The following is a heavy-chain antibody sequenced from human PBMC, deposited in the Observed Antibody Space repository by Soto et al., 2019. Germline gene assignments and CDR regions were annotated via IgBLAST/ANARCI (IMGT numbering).Heavy chain of an antibody. CDR3: ARGDITAAAGSDAFDI. CDR1: GGSFSGYY. Sequence: SETLSLTCAVYGGSFSGYYWSWIRQPPGKGLEWIGEINHSGSTNYNPSLKGRVTISVDTSKNQFSLKLSSGTAADTAVYYCARGDITAAAGSDAFDIWGQGTMVTVSS. V-gene: IGHV4-34*01. J-gene: IGHJ3*02. CDR2: INHSGST. D-gene: IGHD6-13*01.